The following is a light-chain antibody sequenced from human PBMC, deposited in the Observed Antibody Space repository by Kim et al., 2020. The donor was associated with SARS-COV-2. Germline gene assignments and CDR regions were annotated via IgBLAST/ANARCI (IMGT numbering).Light chain of an antibody. V-gene: IGLV3-19*01. CDR3: NSRDSSGNHLKV. CDR2: GKN. J-gene: IGLJ2*01. Sequence: LGQTVRITCQGDSLRSYYASWYQQKPGQAPVLVIYGKNNRPSGIPDRFSGSSSGNTASLTITGAQAEDEADYYCNSRDSSGNHLKVFGGGTKLTVL. CDR1: SLRSYY.